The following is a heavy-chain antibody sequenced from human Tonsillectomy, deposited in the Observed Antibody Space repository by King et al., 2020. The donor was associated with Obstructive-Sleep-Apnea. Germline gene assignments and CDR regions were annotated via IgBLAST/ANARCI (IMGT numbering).Heavy chain of an antibody. D-gene: IGHD3-22*01. CDR2: VYYSGST. CDR3: ARGSYYYDSSGYFYDP. Sequence: PLQESGPGLVKPSETLSLTCTVSGGSISSYYWSWLRQPPGKGLEWIGYVYYSGSTNYNPSLKSRVTISVDTSKNQFSLKLSSVTAADTAVYYCARGSYYYDSSGYFYDPWGQGTLVIVSS. J-gene: IGHJ5*02. CDR1: GGSISSYY. V-gene: IGHV4-59*01.